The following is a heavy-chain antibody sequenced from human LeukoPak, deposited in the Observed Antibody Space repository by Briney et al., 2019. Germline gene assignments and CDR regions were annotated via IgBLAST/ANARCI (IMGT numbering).Heavy chain of an antibody. Sequence: GGSLRLSCAASGFTFSSYGMHWVRQAPGKGLEWVAVIWHDGSNKYYADSVKGRFTISRDNSKNTLYLQMNSLRAEDTAVYYCARGVVVVPAAMLYSAFDIWGQGTMVTVSS. CDR2: IWHDGSNK. V-gene: IGHV3-33*01. CDR3: ARGVVVVPAAMLYSAFDI. D-gene: IGHD2-2*01. J-gene: IGHJ3*02. CDR1: GFTFSSYG.